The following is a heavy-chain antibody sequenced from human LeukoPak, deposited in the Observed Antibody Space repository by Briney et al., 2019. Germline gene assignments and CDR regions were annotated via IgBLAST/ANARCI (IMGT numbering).Heavy chain of an antibody. CDR3: AREDAYNADFDF. CDR2: IKQDGSVK. CDR1: GFSFSTYW. J-gene: IGHJ4*02. Sequence: PGGSLRLSCAASGFSFSTYWMSWVRQAPGKGLEWVANIKQDGSVKYYVDSVKGRFAISRDNAKNSLYLRMNSLRAEDTAVYYCAREDAYNADFDFWGQGTLDTVSS. V-gene: IGHV3-7*01. D-gene: IGHD5-24*01.